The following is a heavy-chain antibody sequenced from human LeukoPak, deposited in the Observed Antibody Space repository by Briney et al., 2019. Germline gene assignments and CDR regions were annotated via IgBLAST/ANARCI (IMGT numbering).Heavy chain of an antibody. CDR2: MNPNSGNT. CDR1: GYTFTSYD. J-gene: IGHJ4*02. CDR3: ASAIYGDFDY. D-gene: IGHD4-17*01. V-gene: IGHV1-8*01. Sequence: GASVKVSCKASGYTFTSYDLNWVRQATGQGLEWMGWMNPNSGNTGYAQKFQGRVTMTRDTSISTAYMELNRLRSDDTAIYYCASAIYGDFDYWGQGTLVTVCS.